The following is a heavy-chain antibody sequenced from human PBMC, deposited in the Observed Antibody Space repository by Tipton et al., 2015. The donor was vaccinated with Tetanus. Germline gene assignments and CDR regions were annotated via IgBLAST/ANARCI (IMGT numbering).Heavy chain of an antibody. CDR2: IDWDDDK. Sequence: LVKPTETLTLTCTFSGFSLTTPGGRVSWIRQSPGKALEWLARIDWDDDKFYNPSLESSLSVSKDTSKNQVFLTLFNVEPADTATYYCARTRRDYRELYFEYWGPGTLVVVSS. CDR3: ARTRRDYRELYFEY. D-gene: IGHD4-11*01. J-gene: IGHJ4*02. V-gene: IGHV2-70*04. CDR1: GFSLTTPGGR.